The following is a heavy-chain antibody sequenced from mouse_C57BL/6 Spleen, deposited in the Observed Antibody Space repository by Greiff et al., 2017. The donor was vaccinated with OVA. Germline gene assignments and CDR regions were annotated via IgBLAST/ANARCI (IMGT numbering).Heavy chain of an antibody. D-gene: IGHD2-5*01. CDR2: INPSNGGT. V-gene: IGHV1-53*01. CDR3: ARGDYSNYGFAY. CDR1: GYTFTSYW. J-gene: IGHJ3*01. Sequence: QVQLQQPGTELVKPGASVKLSCKASGYTFTSYWMHWVKQRPGQGLEWIGNINPSNGGTNYNEKFKSKATMTVDKSASTAYMQLSSLTSEDSAVYYCARGDYSNYGFAYWGHGTLVSVSA.